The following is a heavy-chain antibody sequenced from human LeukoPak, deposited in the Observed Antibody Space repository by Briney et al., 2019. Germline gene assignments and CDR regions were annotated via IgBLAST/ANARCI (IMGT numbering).Heavy chain of an antibody. Sequence: ASVKVSCKVSGYTPTELSMHWVRQDPGKGLEWMGGFDPEDGETIYAQKFQGRVTMTEDTSTDTAYMELSSLRSEDTAVYYCATSPTVRGYDIGKPRNGFDYWGQGTLVTVSS. CDR3: ATSPTVRGYDIGKPRNGFDY. CDR2: FDPEDGET. D-gene: IGHD5-12*01. V-gene: IGHV1-24*01. J-gene: IGHJ4*02. CDR1: GYTPTELS.